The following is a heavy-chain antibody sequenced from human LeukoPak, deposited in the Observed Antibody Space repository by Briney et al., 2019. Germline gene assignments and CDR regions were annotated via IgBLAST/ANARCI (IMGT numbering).Heavy chain of an antibody. V-gene: IGHV3-49*04. CDR1: DFTFGDYA. CDR2: IRSKAYGGTT. Sequence: PGGSLRLYCTASDFTFGDYAMSWVRQAPGKGLEWVGFIRSKAYGGTTEYAASVKGRFTISRDDSKSIAYLQMNSLKTEDTAVYYCTRRGRGLYYYDSSGYQDWGQGTLVTVSS. J-gene: IGHJ4*02. CDR3: TRRGRGLYYYDSSGYQD. D-gene: IGHD3-22*01.